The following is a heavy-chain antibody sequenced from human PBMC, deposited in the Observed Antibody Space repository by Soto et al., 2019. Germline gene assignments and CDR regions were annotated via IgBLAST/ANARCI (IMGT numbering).Heavy chain of an antibody. D-gene: IGHD5-12*01. J-gene: IGHJ6*02. CDR1: GGSISSSSYY. V-gene: IGHV4-39*01. CDR3: ARHAEDMATTDYYYYYGMDV. Sequence: SETLSLTCTVSGGSISSSSYYWGWIRQPPGKGLEWIGSIYYSGSTYYNPSLKSRVTISVDTSKNQFSLKLSSVTAADTAVYYCARHAEDMATTDYYYYYGMDVWGQGTTVTVYS. CDR2: IYYSGST.